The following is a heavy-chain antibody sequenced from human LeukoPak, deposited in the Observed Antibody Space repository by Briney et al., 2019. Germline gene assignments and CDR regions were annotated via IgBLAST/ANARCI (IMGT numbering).Heavy chain of an antibody. J-gene: IGHJ4*02. CDR2: IKDDGSHT. D-gene: IGHD6-19*01. CDR3: ARGSTQYSSGWYGLDY. CDR1: GFTFSSHW. V-gene: IGHV3-74*01. Sequence: PGGSLRLSCAASGFTFSSHWMHWVRQAPGKGLVWVSRIKDDGSHTNYADSVKGRFTISRDNAKNTLYLQMNSLRAEDTAVYYCARGSTQYSSGWYGLDYWGQGTLVTVSS.